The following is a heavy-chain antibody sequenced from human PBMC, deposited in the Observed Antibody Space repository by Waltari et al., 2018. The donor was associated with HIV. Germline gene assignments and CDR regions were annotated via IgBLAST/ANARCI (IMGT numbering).Heavy chain of an antibody. CDR1: RLPISSNY. V-gene: IGHV3-53*01. Sequence: EVQRVASGGGLIEPGGTLRVHCAAARLPISSNYMSWVRQAPGKGLEWVSVIYSGGSRYYADSVKGRFIISRDNSKNMVSLHMNSLRAEDTAVYYCARDPRSSGYYGMDVWGQGIKVTVSS. D-gene: IGHD1-26*01. CDR2: IYSGGSR. CDR3: ARDPRSSGYYGMDV. J-gene: IGHJ6*02.